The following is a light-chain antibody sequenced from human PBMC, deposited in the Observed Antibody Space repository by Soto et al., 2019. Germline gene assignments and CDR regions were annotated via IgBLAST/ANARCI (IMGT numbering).Light chain of an antibody. CDR3: QQFDSYPIT. V-gene: IGKV1-13*02. CDR1: QGIRSA. Sequence: AIQLTQSPSSLSPSVGDRVTITCRASQGIRSALAWYQQKPGKAPKLLIYDASSLESGVPSRFSGSGSGTDFTLTISSLQPEDFATYFCQQFDSYPITFGQGTRLEIK. J-gene: IGKJ5*01. CDR2: DAS.